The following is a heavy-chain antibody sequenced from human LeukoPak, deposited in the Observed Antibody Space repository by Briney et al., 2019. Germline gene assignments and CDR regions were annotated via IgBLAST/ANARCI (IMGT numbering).Heavy chain of an antibody. J-gene: IGHJ4*02. CDR2: IYYSGRT. CDR1: GGSISSYY. Sequence: PSETLSLTCTVSGGSISSYYWSWIRQPPGKGMEWIGYIYYSGRTNYNPSLKSRVTISVDTSKNQFSLKLSSVTAADTAVYYCARGPEDVLLWFGESHFDYWGQGTLVTVSS. V-gene: IGHV4-59*01. CDR3: ARGPEDVLLWFGESHFDY. D-gene: IGHD3-10*01.